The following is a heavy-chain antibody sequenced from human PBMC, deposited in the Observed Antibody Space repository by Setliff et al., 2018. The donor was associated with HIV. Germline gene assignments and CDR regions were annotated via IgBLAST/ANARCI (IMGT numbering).Heavy chain of an antibody. D-gene: IGHD3-16*01. J-gene: IGHJ4*02. Sequence: SGPTLVNPTQTLTLTCTFSGFSFSTNGVGVGWVRQPPGKALEWLALIYWDDDKLYNPSLKTRLTVTKDTSKNQVVLTMTNMDPVDTATYFCAHRLHIWDFFDYWGPGTAVTSPQ. CDR2: IYWDDDK. CDR1: GFSFSTNGVG. CDR3: AHRLHIWDFFDY. V-gene: IGHV2-5*02.